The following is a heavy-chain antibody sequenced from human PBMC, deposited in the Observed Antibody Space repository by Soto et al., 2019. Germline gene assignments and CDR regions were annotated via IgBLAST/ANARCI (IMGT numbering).Heavy chain of an antibody. CDR3: ARVGDFWIGYYTLLMNAFDI. J-gene: IGHJ3*02. Sequence: SETLSLTCTVSGASVNSGDHYWSWIRQHPGKGLEWIGYIYYSGSTYYSPSLESRVTISVDTSKNQFSLKLSSVTAADTAVYYCARVGDFWIGYYTLLMNAFDIWGQGTMVTVSS. D-gene: IGHD3-3*01. V-gene: IGHV4-31*03. CDR2: IYYSGST. CDR1: GASVNSGDHY.